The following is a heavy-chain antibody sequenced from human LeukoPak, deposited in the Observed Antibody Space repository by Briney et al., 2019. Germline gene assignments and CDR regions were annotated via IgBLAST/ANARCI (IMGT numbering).Heavy chain of an antibody. V-gene: IGHV1-18*01. CDR3: ARERFPNRAPNWFDP. J-gene: IGHJ5*02. CDR1: GYTFTSYG. D-gene: IGHD3-10*01. CDR2: ISAYNGNT. Sequence: GASVKVSCKASGYTFTSYGISWVRQAPGQGLEWMGWISAYNGNTNYAQKLQGRVTMTTDTSTSTAYMELRSLRSDDTAVYYCARERFPNRAPNWFDPWGRGTLVTVSS.